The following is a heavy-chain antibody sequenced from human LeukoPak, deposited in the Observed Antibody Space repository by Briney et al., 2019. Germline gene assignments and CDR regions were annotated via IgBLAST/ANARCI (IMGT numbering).Heavy chain of an antibody. Sequence: SETLSLTCTVSGGSISNSYWSWIRQPPGKGLEWIGYIYYTGDSNYNPSLKSRVAISLDTSKNRLSLNLRSVTAADTAVYYCARGVYIAAAQYGYWGQGTLVTVSS. CDR1: GGSISNSY. CDR2: IYYTGDS. J-gene: IGHJ4*02. CDR3: ARGVYIAAAQYGY. D-gene: IGHD6-13*01. V-gene: IGHV4-59*08.